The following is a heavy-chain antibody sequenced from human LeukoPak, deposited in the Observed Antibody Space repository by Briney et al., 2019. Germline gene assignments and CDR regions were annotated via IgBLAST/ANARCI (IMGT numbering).Heavy chain of an antibody. V-gene: IGHV3-21*01. Sequence: GGSLRLSCAASGFNFGIYSMTWVRQAPGKGLEWVASMGSSGSHIYYADSVKGRFTISRDNAKKTLYLQMNSLRVEDTAVYYCARGDGYNDAEYLQHWGQGTLVTVS. CDR3: ARGDGYNDAEYLQH. CDR2: MGSSGSHI. CDR1: GFNFGIYS. J-gene: IGHJ1*01. D-gene: IGHD5-24*01.